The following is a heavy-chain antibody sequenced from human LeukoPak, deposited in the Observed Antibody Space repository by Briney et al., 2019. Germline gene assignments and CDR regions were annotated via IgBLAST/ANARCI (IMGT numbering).Heavy chain of an antibody. CDR3: ASVIVGAKYLPLDY. CDR1: GYSFTSYD. J-gene: IGHJ4*02. CDR2: MNPNSGNT. V-gene: IGHV1-8*01. D-gene: IGHD1-26*01. Sequence: ASVKVSCKASGYSFTSYDINWVRQATGQGPEWMGWMNPNSGNTGYAQKFQGRVTMTRNTSVSTAYMELSSLRSEDTAVYYCASVIVGAKYLPLDYWGQGTLVTVSS.